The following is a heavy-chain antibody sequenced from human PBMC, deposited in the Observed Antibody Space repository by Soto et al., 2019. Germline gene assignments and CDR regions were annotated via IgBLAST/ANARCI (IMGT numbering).Heavy chain of an antibody. Sequence: GASVELCCEASGYSFRVYFMDWLRQAPGQGLEWMGWINPNSGGTNYAQKFQGWVTMTRDTSISTAYMELSRLRSDDTAVYYCARVAGSGWYGDYWGQGTLVTVSS. CDR2: INPNSGGT. CDR3: ARVAGSGWYGDY. D-gene: IGHD6-19*01. CDR1: GYSFRVYF. J-gene: IGHJ4*02. V-gene: IGHV1-2*04.